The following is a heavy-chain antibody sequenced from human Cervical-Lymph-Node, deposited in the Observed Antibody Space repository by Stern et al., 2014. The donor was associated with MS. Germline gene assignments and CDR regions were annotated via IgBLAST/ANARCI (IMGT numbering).Heavy chain of an antibody. D-gene: IGHD3-10*01. CDR3: AGGLISVFDY. CDR2: IYYSGST. CDR1: GASISRYY. Sequence: QVQLQESGPGLVKPSETLSLTCTVSGASISRYYWSWIRQSPGQGLEWIGYIYYSGSTSYSPSLQSRVTISVDTSKNQFSLRLTSVTAADTAVYYCAGGLISVFDYWGQGTLVTVSS. V-gene: IGHV4-59*01. J-gene: IGHJ4*02.